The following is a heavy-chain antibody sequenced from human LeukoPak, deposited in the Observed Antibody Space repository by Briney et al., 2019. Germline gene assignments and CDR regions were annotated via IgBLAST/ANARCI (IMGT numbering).Heavy chain of an antibody. CDR2: INHSGST. Sequence: KASETLSLTCAVYGGSFSGYYWSWIRQPPGKGLEWIGEINHSGSTNYNPSLKSRVTISVDTSKNQFSLKLSSVTAADTAVYYCARGGRQLWWMNWFDPWGQGTLVTVSS. V-gene: IGHV4-34*01. J-gene: IGHJ5*02. CDR3: ARGGRQLWWMNWFDP. D-gene: IGHD5-18*01. CDR1: GGSFSGYY.